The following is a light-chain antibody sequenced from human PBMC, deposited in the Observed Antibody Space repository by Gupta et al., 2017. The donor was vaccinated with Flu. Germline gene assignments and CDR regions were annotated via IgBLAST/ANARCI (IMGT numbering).Light chain of an antibody. CDR2: GDI. V-gene: IGLV1-40*01. Sequence: QSVLTQPPSVSGAPGQSVTISCTGDSSNIGANYAVHWYQHRPGTAPKLLIYGDIHRPAGVPDRFSGSKAGTAASLAITGLQADEEADYYCQSYDGSLSGVFGGGTKLTVL. J-gene: IGLJ3*02. CDR3: QSYDGSLSGV. CDR1: SSNIGANYA.